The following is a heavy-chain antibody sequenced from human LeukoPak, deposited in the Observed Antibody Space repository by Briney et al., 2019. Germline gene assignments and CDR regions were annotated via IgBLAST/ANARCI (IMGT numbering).Heavy chain of an antibody. V-gene: IGHV4-34*01. CDR2: INHSGST. CDR3: ARASWTDWFDP. CDR1: GGSFSGYY. Sequence: PSETLSLTCAVYGGSFSGYYWSWIRQPPGKGLEWIGEINHSGSTNYNPSLKSRVTISVDTFKNQFSLKLSSVTAADTAVYYCARASWTDWFDPWGQGTLVTVSS. D-gene: IGHD3/OR15-3a*01. J-gene: IGHJ5*02.